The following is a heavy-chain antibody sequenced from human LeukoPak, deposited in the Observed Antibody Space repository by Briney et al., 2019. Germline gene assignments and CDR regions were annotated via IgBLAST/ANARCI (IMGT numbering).Heavy chain of an antibody. D-gene: IGHD4-17*01. V-gene: IGHV3-53*01. CDR2: IYSGGST. J-gene: IGHJ4*02. CDR1: GFTVSSNY. Sequence: GGSLRLSCAASGFTVSSNYMSWVRQAPGKGLEWVSVIYSGGSTYYADSVKGRFTTSRDNSKNTLYLQMNSLRAEDTAVYYCARAGPETTVTTLYFDYWGQGTLVTVSS. CDR3: ARAGPETTVTTLYFDY.